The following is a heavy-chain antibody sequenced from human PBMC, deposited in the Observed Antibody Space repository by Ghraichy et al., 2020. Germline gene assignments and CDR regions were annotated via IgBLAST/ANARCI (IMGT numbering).Heavy chain of an antibody. CDR2: ISRSSSSI. D-gene: IGHD3-10*01. CDR1: GFTFSTYT. Sequence: GGSLRLSCEASGFTFSTYTMTWVRQAPGKGLEWVAHISRSSSSIHYAASVKGRFTISRDNAKNSLHLQMNSLRDEDAAVYYCARKDFDTSGTYYIPFFDYWGQGTLGTVAS. CDR3: ARKDFDTSGTYYIPFFDY. J-gene: IGHJ4*02. V-gene: IGHV3-48*02.